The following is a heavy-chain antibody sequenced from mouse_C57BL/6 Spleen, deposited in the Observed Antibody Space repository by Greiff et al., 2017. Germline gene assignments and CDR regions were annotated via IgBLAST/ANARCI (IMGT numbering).Heavy chain of an antibody. Sequence: QIQLQQSGAELVRPGSSVKLSCKASGYTFTSYWMHWVKQRPIQGLEWIGNIDPSDSETHYNQKFKDKATLTVDKSSSTAYMQLSSLTSEDSAVYYRAREEADGYYFDYWGQGTTLTVSS. CDR3: AREEADGYYFDY. D-gene: IGHD2-3*01. V-gene: IGHV1-52*01. CDR1: GYTFTSYW. J-gene: IGHJ2*01. CDR2: IDPSDSET.